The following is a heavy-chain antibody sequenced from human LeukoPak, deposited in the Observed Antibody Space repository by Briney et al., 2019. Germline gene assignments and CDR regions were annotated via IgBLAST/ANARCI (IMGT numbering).Heavy chain of an antibody. CDR1: GGSISRYY. CDR2: IYYSGST. D-gene: IGHD3-10*01. V-gene: IGHV4-59*12. Sequence: PSETLSLTCTVSGGSISRYYWSWIRQPPGKGLEWIGYIYYSGSTNYNPSLKSRVTISVDTSKNQFSLKLSSVTAADTAVYYCARDVYGSGSYWGQGTLVTVSS. CDR3: ARDVYGSGSY. J-gene: IGHJ4*02.